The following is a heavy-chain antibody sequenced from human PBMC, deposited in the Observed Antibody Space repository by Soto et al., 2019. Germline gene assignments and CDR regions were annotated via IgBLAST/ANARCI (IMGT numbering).Heavy chain of an antibody. V-gene: IGHV3-30*18. J-gene: IGHJ6*02. CDR3: AKDRGATVSYYYYYGMDV. CDR1: GFTFSSYG. D-gene: IGHD4-17*01. CDR2: ISYDGSNK. Sequence: QVQLVESGGGVVQPGRSLRLSCAASGFTFSSYGMHWVSQAPGKGLAWVAVISYDGSNKYYADSVKGRFTISRDNSKNTLYLQMNSLRAEDTAVYYCAKDRGATVSYYYYYGMDVCGQGSTVTVSS.